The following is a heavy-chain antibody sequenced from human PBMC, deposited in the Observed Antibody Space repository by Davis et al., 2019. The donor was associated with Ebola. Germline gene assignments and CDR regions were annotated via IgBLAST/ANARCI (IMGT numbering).Heavy chain of an antibody. CDR1: GYTFTNYG. V-gene: IGHV1-18*01. Sequence: ASVKVSCKASGYTFTNYGITWVRQAPGQGLEWVGWISVDKGNTNYVQKLQGRVTMTTDTSTSTAYMELRSLRPDDTAVYYCAARAGGGWYEAEYWGQGTLVTVSS. D-gene: IGHD6-19*01. CDR2: ISVDKGNT. CDR3: AARAGGGWYEAEY. J-gene: IGHJ4*02.